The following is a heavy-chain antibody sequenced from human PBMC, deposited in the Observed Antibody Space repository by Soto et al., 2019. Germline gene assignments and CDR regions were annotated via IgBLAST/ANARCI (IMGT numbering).Heavy chain of an antibody. D-gene: IGHD2-15*01. J-gene: IGHJ6*02. CDR2: ISGSSGST. V-gene: IGHV3-23*01. Sequence: GGSLRLSCAASGFIFSNYAMNWVRQAPGKGLEWVSIISGSSGSTYYADSVKGRFIISRDNSKNMLYLQMNSLRYEDTAVYYCVRGDREDIAVVIGVRPGEYGVDVWGQGTTVTVSS. CDR3: VRGDREDIAVVIGVRPGEYGVDV. CDR1: GFIFSNYA.